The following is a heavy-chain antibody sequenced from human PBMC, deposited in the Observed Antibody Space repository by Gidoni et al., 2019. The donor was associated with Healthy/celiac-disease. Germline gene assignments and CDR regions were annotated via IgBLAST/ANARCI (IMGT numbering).Heavy chain of an antibody. D-gene: IGHD5-12*01. CDR3: AREGGKWLRLGYFDY. J-gene: IGHJ4*02. V-gene: IGHV4-34*01. Sequence: QVQLQLWGEGLLKPSETLSLTCAVSGGSFSGYYWSWIRQPPGKGLEWIGEINHSGSTNYNPSLKSRVTISVDTSKNQFSLKLSSVTAADTAVYYCAREGGKWLRLGYFDYWGQGTLVTVSS. CDR2: INHSGST. CDR1: GGSFSGYY.